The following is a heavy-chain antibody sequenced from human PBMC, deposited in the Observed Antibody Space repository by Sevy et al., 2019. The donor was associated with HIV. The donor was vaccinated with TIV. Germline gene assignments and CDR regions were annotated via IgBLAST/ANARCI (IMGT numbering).Heavy chain of an antibody. CDR3: TRLGYYDSSGYYNY. CDR1: GFTFSGSA. J-gene: IGHJ4*02. D-gene: IGHD3-22*01. Sequence: GGSLRLSCAASGFTFSGSAMHWVRQASGKGLEWVGRIRSKANSYATAYAASVKGRFTISRDDSKNTVYLQMNSLKTVDTAVYYCTRLGYYDSSGYYNYWGQGTLVTVSS. V-gene: IGHV3-73*01. CDR2: IRSKANSYAT.